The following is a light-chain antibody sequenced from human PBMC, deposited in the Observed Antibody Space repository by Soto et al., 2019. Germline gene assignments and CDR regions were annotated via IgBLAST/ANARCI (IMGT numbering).Light chain of an antibody. J-gene: IGKJ1*01. CDR3: QKYDSAART. CDR2: AAS. V-gene: IGKV1-27*01. CDR1: QGISNY. Sequence: DIQMTQSPSSLSASVGDRVTITCRASQGISNYLAWYQQKPGKVPKLLIYAASTLQSGVPSRFSGSGSGTDYTLTISSLQPEDVATYYCQKYDSAARTFGQGNKVEIK.